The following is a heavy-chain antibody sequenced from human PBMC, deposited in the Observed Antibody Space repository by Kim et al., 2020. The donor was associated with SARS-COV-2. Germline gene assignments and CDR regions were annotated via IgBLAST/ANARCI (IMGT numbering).Heavy chain of an antibody. J-gene: IGHJ4*02. D-gene: IGHD5-18*01. CDR1: GFTFSGSA. CDR2: IRSKANSYAT. CDR3: TRHGIPGDY. Sequence: GGSLRLSCAASGFTFSGSAMHWVRQASGKGLEWVGRIRSKANSYATAYAASVKGRFTISRDDSKNTAYLQMNSLKTEDTAVYYCTRHGIPGDYWGQGTLVTVSS. V-gene: IGHV3-73*01.